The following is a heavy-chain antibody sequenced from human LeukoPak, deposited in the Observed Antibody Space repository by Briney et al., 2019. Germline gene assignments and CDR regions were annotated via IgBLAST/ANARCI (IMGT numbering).Heavy chain of an antibody. J-gene: IGHJ4*02. CDR1: GFTFSSYN. CDR3: ARKSSSLGYYFDY. CDR2: ISSSSSYI. Sequence: PGGSLRLSCAASGFTFSSYNMNWVRQAPGKGLEWVSSISSSSSYIYYTDSVKGRFTISRDNAKNSLYLQMNSPRVADTAVYYCARKSSSLGYYFDYWGQGTLVTVSS. D-gene: IGHD6-6*01. V-gene: IGHV3-21*01.